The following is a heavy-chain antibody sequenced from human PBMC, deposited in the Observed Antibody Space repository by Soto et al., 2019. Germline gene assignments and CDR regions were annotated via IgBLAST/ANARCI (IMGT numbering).Heavy chain of an antibody. V-gene: IGHV1-69*06. CDR3: ARGATIAGAGKGLYYDYGMDV. CDR2: IIPIFGTA. D-gene: IGHD6-19*01. Sequence: QVQLVQSGAEVKKPGSSVKVSCKASGGTFSSYAISWVRQAPGQGLEWMGGIIPIFGTANYAQKFQGRVTITADKSTSTANRERSSRRAEDTAVDYCARGATIAGAGKGLYYDYGMDVWGQGTTVTVSS. CDR1: GGTFSSYA. J-gene: IGHJ6*02.